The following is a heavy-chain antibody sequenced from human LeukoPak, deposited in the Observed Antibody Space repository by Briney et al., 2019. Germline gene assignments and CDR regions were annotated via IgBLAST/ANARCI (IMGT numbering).Heavy chain of an antibody. CDR3: ARDPPRGYGMDV. CDR2: IYPTGDT. Sequence: SGTLSLTCGVSGGSITNANWWPWVRQTTGKGLEWIGEIYPTGDTNYNPSLKSRVTISMDKSKNQYSLRVTSMTAADTGVYYCARDPPRGYGMDVWGPGITVAVSS. CDR1: GGSITNANW. V-gene: IGHV4-4*02. J-gene: IGHJ6*02.